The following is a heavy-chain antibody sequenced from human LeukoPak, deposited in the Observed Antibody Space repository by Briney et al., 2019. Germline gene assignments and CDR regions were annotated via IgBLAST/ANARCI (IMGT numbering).Heavy chain of an antibody. Sequence: ASVKASCKSSGYTFTGYYIHWVRQAPGQGLEWMGWLNPKNGGTNYAQNFQGRVTMTRDRSIDTIYMELSGLTSDDTAVYYCARDRGTYMLSHFDYWGQGTLVTVSS. V-gene: IGHV1-2*02. D-gene: IGHD1-26*01. CDR2: LNPKNGGT. CDR3: ARDRGTYMLSHFDY. J-gene: IGHJ4*02. CDR1: GYTFTGYY.